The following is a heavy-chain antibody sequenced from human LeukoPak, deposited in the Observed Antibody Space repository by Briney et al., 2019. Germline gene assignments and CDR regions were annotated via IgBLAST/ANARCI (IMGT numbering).Heavy chain of an antibody. V-gene: IGHV3-21*01. Sequence: GGSRRLSCAASGFTFSSYSMNWVRQAPGKGLEWVSSISSSSSYIYYADSVKGRFTISRDNAKNSLYLQMNSLRAEDTAVYYCAAYYYGSGSPYWGQGTLVTVSS. CDR1: GFTFSSYS. CDR2: ISSSSSYI. CDR3: AAYYYGSGSPY. D-gene: IGHD3-10*01. J-gene: IGHJ4*02.